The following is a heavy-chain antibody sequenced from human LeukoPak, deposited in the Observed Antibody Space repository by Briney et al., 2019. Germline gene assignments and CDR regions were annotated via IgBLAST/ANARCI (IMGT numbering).Heavy chain of an antibody. V-gene: IGHV3-21*01. CDR3: ARDIGEYCSSTSCYVFRWFDP. J-gene: IGHJ5*02. CDR1: GLTCSSYS. CDR2: ISSSSSYI. Sequence: GVSLRLCCAASGLTCSSYSMNWVRQAPGKGLKSVSSISSSSSYIYYADSVKGRFTISRDNAKNSLYLQMNSLRAEDTAVYYCARDIGEYCSSTSCYVFRWFDPWGQGTLVTVSS. D-gene: IGHD2-2*01.